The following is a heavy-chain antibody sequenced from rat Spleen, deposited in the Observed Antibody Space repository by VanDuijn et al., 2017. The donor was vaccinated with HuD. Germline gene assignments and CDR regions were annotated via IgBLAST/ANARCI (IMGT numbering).Heavy chain of an antibody. V-gene: IGHV5-25*01. CDR2: ITNASGRT. CDR1: GFTFSNYY. J-gene: IGHJ3*01. D-gene: IGHD4-3*01. CDR3: ARLGGLRNWFAY. Sequence: EVQLVESGGGLVQPGRSLKLSCAASGFTFSNYYMAWVRQAPGKGLEWVASITNASGRTYYPDSVKGRFTVSRDDEESTLYLQMDSLRSEDTATYFCARLGGLRNWFAYWGQGTLVTVSS.